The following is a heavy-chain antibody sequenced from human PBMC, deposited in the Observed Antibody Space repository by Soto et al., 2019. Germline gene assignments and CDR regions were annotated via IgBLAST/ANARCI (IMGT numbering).Heavy chain of an antibody. CDR2: ISYDGDNK. D-gene: IGHD1-1*01. Sequence: QVQLVESGGGVVQPGRSLRLSCAASGFTFSYHALNWVRQAPGKGLEWVAVISYDGDNKYIAESVKGRFTISRDNSKNTVSLHMNSLRAEDTAMYFCARGTTTSAFSAMDVWGQGTTVNVSS. CDR3: ARGTTTSAFSAMDV. V-gene: IGHV3-30-3*01. J-gene: IGHJ6*02. CDR1: GFTFSYHA.